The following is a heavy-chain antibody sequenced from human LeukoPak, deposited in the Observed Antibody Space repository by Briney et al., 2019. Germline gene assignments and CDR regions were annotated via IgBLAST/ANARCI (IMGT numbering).Heavy chain of an antibody. CDR1: GYTFTNYY. V-gene: IGHV1-46*01. J-gene: IGHJ6*03. D-gene: IGHD3-22*01. Sequence: ASVKVSCKASGYTFTNYYTHWVRQAPGQGLEWMGIINPSGGGTSYAQKFQGRVTMTRDTSTSTVYMELSSLRSEDTAVYYCARNYYYDSSGWYSYMDVWGKGTTVTISS. CDR3: ARNYYYDSSGWYSYMDV. CDR2: INPSGGGT.